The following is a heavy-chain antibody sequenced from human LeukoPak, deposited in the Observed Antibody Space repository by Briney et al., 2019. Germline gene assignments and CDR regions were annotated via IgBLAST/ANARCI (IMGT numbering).Heavy chain of an antibody. CDR3: AKGSGYEAQYHYYMDV. V-gene: IGHV3-30*02. J-gene: IGHJ6*03. Sequence: PGGSLRLSCAASGFTFSSYGMHWVRQAPGKGLEWVALIRYDGSNKYYADSVKGRFTISRDNSKNTLYLHVNSLRPEDTAVYYCAKGSGYEAQYHYYMDVWGKGTTVTISS. CDR2: IRYDGSNK. CDR1: GFTFSSYG. D-gene: IGHD5-12*01.